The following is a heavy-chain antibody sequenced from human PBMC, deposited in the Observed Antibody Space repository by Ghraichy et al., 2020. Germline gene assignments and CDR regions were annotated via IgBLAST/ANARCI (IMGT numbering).Heavy chain of an antibody. CDR3: ARSSVTGTTRTHFDY. J-gene: IGHJ4*02. CDR2: ISIGGTTI. Sequence: GESLNISCAASGFTFSNYEMNWVRQAPGKGLEWVAYISIGGTTILYADSVKGRFTISRDNAKNSLSLQMNSLRAEDTALYHCARSSVTGTTRTHFDYWGQGTLVTVSS. D-gene: IGHD1-7*01. V-gene: IGHV3-48*03. CDR1: GFTFSNYE.